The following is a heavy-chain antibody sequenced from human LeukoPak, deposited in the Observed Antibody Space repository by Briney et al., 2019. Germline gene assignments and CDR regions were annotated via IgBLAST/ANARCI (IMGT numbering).Heavy chain of an antibody. CDR2: IYSGGST. CDR3: ARASTDNWYNYFDL. Sequence: GGSLRLSCAASGSSVTTSYLSWVRQAPGKGLEWVSLIYSGGSTYYADSVKGRFSISRDMSKNTLYLQINSLRADDTAVYYCARASTDNWYNYFDLWGQGTLVTVSS. CDR1: GSSVTTSY. D-gene: IGHD1/OR15-1a*01. V-gene: IGHV3-66*01. J-gene: IGHJ4*02.